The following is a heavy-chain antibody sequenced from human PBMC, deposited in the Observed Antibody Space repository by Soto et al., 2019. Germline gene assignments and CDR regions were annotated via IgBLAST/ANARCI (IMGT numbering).Heavy chain of an antibody. CDR2: ISYDGSNK. V-gene: IGHV3-30*18. D-gene: IGHD1-26*01. Sequence: GGSLRLSCAASGFTFSSYGMHWVRQAPGKGLEWVAVISYDGSNKYYADSVKGRFTISRDNSKNTLYLQMNSLRAEDTAVYYCAKDGLGATPNFDYWGQGTLVTVSS. CDR3: AKDGLGATPNFDY. J-gene: IGHJ4*02. CDR1: GFTFSSYG.